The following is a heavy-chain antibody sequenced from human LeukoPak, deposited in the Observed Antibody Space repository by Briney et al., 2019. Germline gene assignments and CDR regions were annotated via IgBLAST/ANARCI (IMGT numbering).Heavy chain of an antibody. Sequence: PSETLSLTCAVYGGSFSGYYWSWIRQPPGKGLEWIGEINHSGSTNYNPSHKSRVTISVDTSKNQFSLKLSSVTAADTAVYYCARYYLQWLARSTNWFDPWGQGTLVTVSS. J-gene: IGHJ5*02. V-gene: IGHV4-34*01. CDR1: GGSFSGYY. D-gene: IGHD6-19*01. CDR2: INHSGST. CDR3: ARYYLQWLARSTNWFDP.